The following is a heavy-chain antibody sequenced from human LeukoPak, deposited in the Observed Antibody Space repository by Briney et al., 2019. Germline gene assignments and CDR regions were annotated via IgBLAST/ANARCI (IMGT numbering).Heavy chain of an antibody. D-gene: IGHD3-22*01. CDR3: AGDEYYGSSGSDAFDI. V-gene: IGHV3-30-3*01. CDR1: GFTLGSYA. CDR2: ISNDGNDK. Sequence: QTGGSLRLSCAASGFTLGSYAMHWVRQAPGKGLEWEAVISNDGNDKYHADSVKGRFTISRDNPKNTLYLQMNSLRAEDTAVYYCAGDEYYGSSGSDAFDIWGQGTMVTVSS. J-gene: IGHJ3*02.